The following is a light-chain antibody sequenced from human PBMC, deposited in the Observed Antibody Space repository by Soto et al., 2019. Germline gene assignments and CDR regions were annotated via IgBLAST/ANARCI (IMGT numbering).Light chain of an antibody. Sequence: EIVLTQSPATLSLSPGERATLSCRASQSIGYYLAWYQEKPGQAPRLLIYGASTRATGIPARFSGSGSGTEFTLTISSLQSEDFAVYYCQQYNNWPPGDITFGQGTRLEIK. CDR3: QQYNNWPPGDIT. CDR1: QSIGYY. V-gene: IGKV3D-15*01. J-gene: IGKJ5*01. CDR2: GAS.